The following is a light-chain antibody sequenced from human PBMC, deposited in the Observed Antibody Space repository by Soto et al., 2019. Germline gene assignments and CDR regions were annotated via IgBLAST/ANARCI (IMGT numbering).Light chain of an antibody. V-gene: IGLV1-40*01. CDR3: ATWDDSLNIWV. Sequence: QSVLTQPPSVSGAPGQRVTISCTGSSSNIGAGYDVHWYQQRPGTAPKLLIYRNTHRPSGVPDRFSGSKSGTSASLAISGLRSEDEADYYCATWDDSLNIWVFGGGTKLTVL. J-gene: IGLJ3*02. CDR1: SSNIGAGYD. CDR2: RNT.